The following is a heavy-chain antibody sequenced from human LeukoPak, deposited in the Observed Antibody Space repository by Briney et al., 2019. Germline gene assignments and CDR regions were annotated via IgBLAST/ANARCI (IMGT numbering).Heavy chain of an antibody. J-gene: IGHJ5*02. V-gene: IGHV1-2*02. Sequence: GASVTVSCTASGYTFTGYYMHWVRQAPGQGLEWMGWTNPNSGSTNYAQKFQGRVTMTRDTSISTAYMELSRLRSDDTAVYYCARDRAVCSSTSCYGRYNWFDPWGQGTLVTVSS. CDR3: ARDRAVCSSTSCYGRYNWFDP. CDR1: GYTFTGYY. D-gene: IGHD2-2*01. CDR2: TNPNSGST.